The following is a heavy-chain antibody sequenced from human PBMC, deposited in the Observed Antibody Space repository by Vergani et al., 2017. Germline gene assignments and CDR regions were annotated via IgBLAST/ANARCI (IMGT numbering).Heavy chain of an antibody. D-gene: IGHD2-21*01. Sequence: EVQLLESGGGLVQPGGSLRLSCAASGFTFSSYAMSWARQAPGKRLEWVSALSGSGGSTYYADSVKGRFTISRDNSKNTLYLQMNSLRAEDTAVYYCHCGGDCYPLNNWFDPWGQGTLVTVSS. V-gene: IGHV3-23*01. J-gene: IGHJ5*02. CDR3: HCGGDCYPLNNWFDP. CDR1: GFTFSSYA. CDR2: LSGSGGST.